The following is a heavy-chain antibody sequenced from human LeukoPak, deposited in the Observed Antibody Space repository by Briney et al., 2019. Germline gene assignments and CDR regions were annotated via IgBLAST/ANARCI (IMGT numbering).Heavy chain of an antibody. Sequence: ASVKVSCKASGYTFTSYAMHWVRQAPGQRLEWMGWINAGNGNTKYSQKFQGRVTITRDTSASTAYMELSSLRSEDTAMYYCARAGRIAVAGTLVYWGQGTLVTVSS. J-gene: IGHJ4*02. CDR2: INAGNGNT. CDR1: GYTFTSYA. D-gene: IGHD6-19*01. V-gene: IGHV1-3*01. CDR3: ARAGRIAVAGTLVY.